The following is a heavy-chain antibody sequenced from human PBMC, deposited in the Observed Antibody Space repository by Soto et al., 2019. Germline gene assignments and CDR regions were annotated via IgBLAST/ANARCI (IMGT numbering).Heavy chain of an antibody. D-gene: IGHD4-4*01. CDR3: ARDFVDTDDYSYYYYYGMDV. V-gene: IGHV4-34*09. Sequence: PSETLSLTCAVYGGSFSGYYWSWIRQPPGKGLEWIGEINHSGSTNYNPSLKSRVTISVDTSKNQFSLKLSSVTAADTAVYYCARDFVDTDDYSYYYYYGMDVWGQGTTVTVSS. CDR1: GGSFSGYY. J-gene: IGHJ6*02. CDR2: INHSGST.